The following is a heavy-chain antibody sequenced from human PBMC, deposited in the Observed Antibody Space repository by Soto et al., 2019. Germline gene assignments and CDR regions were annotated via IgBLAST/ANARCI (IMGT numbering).Heavy chain of an antibody. CDR1: GFRFSSYS. CDR2: ISSSSSSI. CDR3: AKEWELSLGAFDI. J-gene: IGHJ3*02. D-gene: IGHD3-16*02. Sequence: GGSLSLSCAASGFRFSSYSMNWVRQAPGKGLEWVSYISSSSSSIYYADSVKGRFTISRDNAKNSVDLQMNSLRAEDTAVYYCAKEWELSLGAFDIWGQGTMVTVSS. V-gene: IGHV3-48*01.